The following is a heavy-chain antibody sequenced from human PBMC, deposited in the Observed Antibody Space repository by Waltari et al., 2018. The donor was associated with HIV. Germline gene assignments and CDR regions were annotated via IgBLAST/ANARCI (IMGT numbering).Heavy chain of an antibody. CDR3: ARDADSSGLDY. J-gene: IGHJ4*02. CDR2: IRKDNSVT. CDR1: GFIFSSYS. Sequence: EVQLVESGGGVVQPGGSLRLSCAASGFIFSSYSMNWVRQAPGKGLEWVSYIRKDNSVTYYAYSVKGRFTIARDNAKKSVFLQMNNLRAEDTAVYYCARDADSSGLDYWGQGTLVTVSS. V-gene: IGHV3-48*01. D-gene: IGHD6-19*01.